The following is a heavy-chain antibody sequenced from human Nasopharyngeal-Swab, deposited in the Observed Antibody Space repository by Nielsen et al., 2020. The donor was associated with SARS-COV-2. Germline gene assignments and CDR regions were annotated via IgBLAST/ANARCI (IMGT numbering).Heavy chain of an antibody. D-gene: IGHD2-15*01. CDR3: ARRAVVAALYNWFDP. J-gene: IGHJ5*02. Sequence: SLKISCAASGFTFDDYAMHWVRQAPGKGLEWVSGISWNSGSIGYADSVKGRFTISRDNSKNTLYLQMNSLRAEDTAVYYCARRAVVAALYNWFDPWGQGTLVTVSS. CDR2: ISWNSGSI. CDR1: GFTFDDYA. V-gene: IGHV3-9*01.